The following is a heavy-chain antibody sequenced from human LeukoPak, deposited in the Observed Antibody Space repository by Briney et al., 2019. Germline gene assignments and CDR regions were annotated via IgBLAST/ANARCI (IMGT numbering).Heavy chain of an antibody. CDR3: ARFERGYSGSEGIDY. D-gene: IGHD5-12*01. V-gene: IGHV4-30-4*01. J-gene: IGHJ4*02. CDR2: IYYSGST. Sequence: SETLSLTCTVSGGSISSGDYYWSWIRQPPGKGLEWIGYIYYSGSTYYNPSLKSRVTISVDTYKNQFSLKLSSVTAADTAVYYCARFERGYSGSEGIDYWGQGTLVTVSS. CDR1: GGSISSGDYY.